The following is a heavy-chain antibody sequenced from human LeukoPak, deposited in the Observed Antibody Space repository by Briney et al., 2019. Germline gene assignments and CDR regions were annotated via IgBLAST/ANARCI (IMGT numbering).Heavy chain of an antibody. J-gene: IGHJ3*02. CDR1: GFTFSSYD. V-gene: IGHV1-8*01. Sequence: GASVKVSCKASGFTFSSYDMNWVRQATGQGLEWMGWMNPNSGNTGYAQKFQGRVTMTRDSSRSTAYMELSSLRSEDTAVYYCAREKILTGQGDSFDIWGQGTMVTVSS. D-gene: IGHD3-9*01. CDR2: MNPNSGNT. CDR3: AREKILTGQGDSFDI.